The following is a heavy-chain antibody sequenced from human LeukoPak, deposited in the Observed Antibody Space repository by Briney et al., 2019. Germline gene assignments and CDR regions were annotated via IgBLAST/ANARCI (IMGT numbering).Heavy chain of an antibody. D-gene: IGHD6-13*01. CDR1: GGSFSGYY. CDR2: INHSGST. Sequence: PSETLSLTCAVYGGSFSGYYWSWIRQPPGKGLEWIGEINHSGSTNYNPSLKSRVTISVDTSKNQFSLKLSSVTAADTAVYYCARGLCRGSWYTDYWGQGTLVTVSS. CDR3: ARGLCRGSWYTDY. V-gene: IGHV4-34*01. J-gene: IGHJ4*02.